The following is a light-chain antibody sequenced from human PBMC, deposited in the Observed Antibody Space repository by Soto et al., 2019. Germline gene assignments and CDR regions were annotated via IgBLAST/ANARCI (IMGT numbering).Light chain of an antibody. CDR1: QSISSW. V-gene: IGKV1-5*03. CDR2: KAS. Sequence: DIPMTQSPSTLSASVGDRVTITCRASQSISSWLAWYQQKAGKAPKLLIYKASSLESGVPSRFSGSGSGTEFTLTISSLQPDDFATYYCQQYNSFLTFGGGTKVEIK. J-gene: IGKJ4*01. CDR3: QQYNSFLT.